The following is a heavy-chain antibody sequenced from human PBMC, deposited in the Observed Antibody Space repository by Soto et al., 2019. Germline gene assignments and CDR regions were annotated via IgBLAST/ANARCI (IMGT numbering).Heavy chain of an antibody. V-gene: IGHV4-30-4*01. CDR1: GGYIGDRGCC. Sequence: TVAGGYIGDRGCCWSMKSKPPGKGLEWIGYIYYSGSTYYNPSLKSRVTISVDTSKNQFSLKLSSVTAADTAVYYCARVVGDYERSGYYLARAFDICCHAPTVT. CDR2: IYYSGST. D-gene: IGHD3-22*01. J-gene: IGHJ3*02. CDR3: ARVVGDYERSGYYLARAFDI.